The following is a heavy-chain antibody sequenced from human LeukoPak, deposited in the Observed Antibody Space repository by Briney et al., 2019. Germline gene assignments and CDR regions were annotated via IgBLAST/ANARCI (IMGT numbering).Heavy chain of an antibody. CDR2: INPNSGGT. V-gene: IGHV1-2*04. CDR3: ASPRHCSGGSCRNDAFDI. D-gene: IGHD2-15*01. Sequence: ASVKVSCKASGYTFTGHYMHWVRQAPGQGLEWMGWINPNSGGTNYAQKFQGWVTMTRDTSISTAFMELSRLRSDDTAVYYCASPRHCSGGSCRNDAFDIWGQGTMVTVSS. J-gene: IGHJ3*02. CDR1: GYTFTGHY.